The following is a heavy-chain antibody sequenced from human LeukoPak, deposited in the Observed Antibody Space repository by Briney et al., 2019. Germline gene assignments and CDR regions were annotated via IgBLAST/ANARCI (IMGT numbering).Heavy chain of an antibody. CDR2: INHSGST. D-gene: IGHD4-23*01. CDR3: ASRSIDYGGNYYFDS. CDR1: GGSISSYY. Sequence: SETRSLTCTVSGGSISSYYWSWIRRPPGKGLEWIGEINHSGSTKYNPSLKSRVTISVDTSKNQFSLRLSSVIAADTAVYYCASRSIDYGGNYYFDSWGQGTLVTVSS. V-gene: IGHV4-34*01. J-gene: IGHJ4*02.